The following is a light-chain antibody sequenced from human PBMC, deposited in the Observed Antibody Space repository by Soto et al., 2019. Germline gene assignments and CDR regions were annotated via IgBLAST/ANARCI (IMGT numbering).Light chain of an antibody. CDR1: SSNIGRNT. CDR3: AAWDDSLNGVV. V-gene: IGLV1-44*01. Sequence: QSVLTQLPSASGTPGQRVTISCSGSSSNIGRNTVHWYHQLPGTAPKLLIYSNNPRPSGVPDRFSGSKSGTSAPLAISGLQSEDEADYYCAAWDDSLNGVVFGGGTKLTVL. J-gene: IGLJ2*01. CDR2: SNN.